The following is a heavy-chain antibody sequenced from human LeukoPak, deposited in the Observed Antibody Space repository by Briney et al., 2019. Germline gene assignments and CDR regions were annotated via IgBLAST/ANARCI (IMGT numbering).Heavy chain of an antibody. Sequence: SETLSLTCTVSRGSISSTTYYWGWIRQPPGKGLEWIGTIYYRGSTYYNPSLKSRVTISVDTSQSQFSLKLSSVTAADSAVYYCARGPTVKYFDYWGQGTLVTVSS. J-gene: IGHJ4*02. D-gene: IGHD4-17*01. CDR1: RGSISSTTYY. CDR3: ARGPTVKYFDY. V-gene: IGHV4-39*07. CDR2: IYYRGST.